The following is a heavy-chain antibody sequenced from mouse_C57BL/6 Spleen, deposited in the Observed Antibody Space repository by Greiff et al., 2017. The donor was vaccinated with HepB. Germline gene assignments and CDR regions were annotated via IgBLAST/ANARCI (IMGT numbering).Heavy chain of an antibody. J-gene: IGHJ4*01. CDR1: GFSLTSYG. Sequence: VKLMESGPGLVQPSQSLSITCTVSGFSLTSYGVHWVRQSPGKGLEWLGVIWSGGSTDYNAAFISRLSISKDNSKSQVFFKMNSLQADDTAIYYCARKRDDGYYYAMDYWGQGTSVTVSS. V-gene: IGHV2-2*01. D-gene: IGHD2-3*01. CDR2: IWSGGST. CDR3: ARKRDDGYYYAMDY.